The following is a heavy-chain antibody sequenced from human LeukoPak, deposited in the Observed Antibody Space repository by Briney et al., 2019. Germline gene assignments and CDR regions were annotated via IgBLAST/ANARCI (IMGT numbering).Heavy chain of an antibody. Sequence: GASVKVSCKASGYTFTSYAMAWVRQAPGQGLEWTGWINTNTGNPTYAQDFTGRFVFSLDTSVSTAYLQINTLKAEDTAVYYCARERPGVIFDYWGQGTLVTVSS. CDR1: GYTFTSYA. J-gene: IGHJ4*02. CDR2: INTNTGNP. CDR3: ARERPGVIFDY. V-gene: IGHV7-4-1*02. D-gene: IGHD3-10*01.